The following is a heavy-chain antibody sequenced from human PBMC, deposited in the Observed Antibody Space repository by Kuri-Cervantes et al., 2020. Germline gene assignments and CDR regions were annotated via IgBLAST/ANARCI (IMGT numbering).Heavy chain of an antibody. CDR3: ATRQDTGGPYFDC. V-gene: IGHV4-34*01. D-gene: IGHD2-8*02. J-gene: IGHJ4*02. CDR2: INHSGST. Sequence: SETLSLTCAVYGGSFSGYYWSWIRQPPGKGLEWIGEINHSGSTNYNPSLKSRVTISVDTSKNQFSLKLSSVTAADTAVYYCATRQDTGGPYFDCWGQGTQVTVSS. CDR1: GGSFSGYY.